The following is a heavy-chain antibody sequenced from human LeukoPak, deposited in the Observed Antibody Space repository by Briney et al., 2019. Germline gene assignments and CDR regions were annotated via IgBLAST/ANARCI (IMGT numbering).Heavy chain of an antibody. D-gene: IGHD3-3*01. CDR3: ARDLGDRITIFGVVTQFDY. Sequence: ASAKVSCKASGYTFTGYYMHWVRQAPGQGLEWMGWINPNSGGTNYAQKFQGRVTMTRDTSISTAYMELSRLRSDDPAVYYCARDLGDRITIFGVVTQFDYWGQGTLVTVSS. CDR1: GYTFTGYY. V-gene: IGHV1-2*02. J-gene: IGHJ4*02. CDR2: INPNSGGT.